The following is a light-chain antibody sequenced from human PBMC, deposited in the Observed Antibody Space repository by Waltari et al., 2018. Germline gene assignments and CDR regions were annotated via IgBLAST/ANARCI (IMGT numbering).Light chain of an antibody. CDR3: QQRSSWTPHT. V-gene: IGKV3-11*01. J-gene: IGKJ2*01. CDR1: QSVGTY. CDR2: DAS. Sequence: VLTQSPATLSLSPGETATLSCRASQSVGTYLAWYQQKPGQAPRLLIYDASNRATGIPDRFRGSGSGTDFTLTIDSLEPEDFALYYCQQRSSWTPHTFGQGARLEIK.